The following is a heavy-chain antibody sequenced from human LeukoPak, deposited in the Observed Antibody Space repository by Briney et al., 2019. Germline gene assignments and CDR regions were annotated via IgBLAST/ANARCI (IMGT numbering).Heavy chain of an antibody. CDR1: GYTLTDYY. CDR2: INPNSGGT. Sequence: ASVKVSCKASGYTLTDYYMHWVRQAPGQGLEWMGRINPNSGGTNYAQKFQGRVTMTRDTSISTVYMELSRLRSDDTAVYYCARASHILIEGGSRFDYWGQGTLVTVSS. CDR3: ARASHILIEGGSRFDY. D-gene: IGHD2/OR15-2a*01. V-gene: IGHV1-2*06. J-gene: IGHJ4*02.